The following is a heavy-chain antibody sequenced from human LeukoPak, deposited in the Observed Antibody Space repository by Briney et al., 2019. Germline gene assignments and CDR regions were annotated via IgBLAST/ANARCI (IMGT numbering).Heavy chain of an antibody. CDR3: ASSYCTSGVCAYYYYYMDV. CDR1: GYTFTGYY. D-gene: IGHD2-8*01. V-gene: IGHV1-2*02. CDR2: INPNSGGT. Sequence: GASVKVSCKASGYTFTGYYMHWVRQAPGQGLEWMGWINPNSGGTNYAQKFQGRVTMTRDTSISTAYMELSRLRSDDTAVYYCASSYCTSGVCAYYYYYMDVWGKGTTVTVSS. J-gene: IGHJ6*03.